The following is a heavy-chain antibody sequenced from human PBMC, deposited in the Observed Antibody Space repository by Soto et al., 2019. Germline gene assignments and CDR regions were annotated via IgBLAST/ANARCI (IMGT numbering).Heavy chain of an antibody. V-gene: IGHV3-30*18. CDR2: ISYDGSTK. Sequence: QVQLVESGGGVVQPGRSLRLSCAASGFTFSSYAMDWVRQAPGKGLGWVAVISYDGSTKHYVDSVKGRFTIARDKSKNTLYLQMNSLRPEDKAVYYCAKSKPYGYYNGMDVWGQGTTVSVSS. CDR1: GFTFSSYA. CDR3: AKSKPYGYYNGMDV. D-gene: IGHD3-10*01. J-gene: IGHJ6*02.